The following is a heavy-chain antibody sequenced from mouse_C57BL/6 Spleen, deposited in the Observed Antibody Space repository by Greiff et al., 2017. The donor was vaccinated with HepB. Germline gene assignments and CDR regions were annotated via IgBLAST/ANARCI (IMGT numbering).Heavy chain of an antibody. J-gene: IGHJ2*01. CDR1: GYSFTGYY. D-gene: IGHD3-3*01. Sequence: VQLQQSGPELVKPGASVKISCKASGYSFTGYYMNWVKQSPEKSLEWIGEINPSTGGTTYNQKFKAKATLTVDKSSSTAYMQLKSLTSEDSAVYYCARSRDPYCFDYWGQGTTLTVSS. V-gene: IGHV1-42*01. CDR2: INPSTGGT. CDR3: ARSRDPYCFDY.